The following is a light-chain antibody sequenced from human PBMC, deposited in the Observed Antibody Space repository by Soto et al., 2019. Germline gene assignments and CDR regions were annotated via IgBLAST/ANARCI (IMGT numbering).Light chain of an antibody. CDR3: SSYAGAITFYV. Sequence: QSALTQPASVSGSPGQSITISCTGTSSDVGTYTLVSWYQQHPGKAPKLVIYEVNKRPAGVSKRFSGSKSGDTASLTISGLQAEDEADYYCSSYAGAITFYVFGTRTKVTVL. J-gene: IGLJ1*01. CDR2: EVN. CDR1: SSDVGTYTL. V-gene: IGLV2-23*02.